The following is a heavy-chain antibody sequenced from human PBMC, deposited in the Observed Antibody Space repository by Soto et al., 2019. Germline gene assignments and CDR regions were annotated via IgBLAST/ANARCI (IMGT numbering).Heavy chain of an antibody. CDR1: GGSFSGYY. V-gene: IGHV4-34*01. D-gene: IGHD3-10*01. CDR3: ARGRSLLWCGGGDY. Sequence: QVQLQQWGAGLLKPSETLSLTCAVYGGSFSGYYWSWIRQPPGKGLEWIGEINHSGSTNYNPSLKSRVTISVDTSKIQFSLKLSSVTAADTAVYYCARGRSLLWCGGGDYWGQGTLVTVSS. J-gene: IGHJ4*02. CDR2: INHSGST.